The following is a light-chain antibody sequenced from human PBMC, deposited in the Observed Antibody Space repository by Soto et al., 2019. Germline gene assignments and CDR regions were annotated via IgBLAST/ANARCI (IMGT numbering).Light chain of an antibody. CDR1: QSVSSSY. CDR2: AAS. J-gene: IGKJ4*01. V-gene: IGKV3-20*01. Sequence: DIVLTQSPGTLSLSPGERATLSCRASQSVSSSYLAWYQQKPGQAPRLLIYAASSRATGIPDRFSGSGSGTDFTLTISRVEPEDFAVYYCQQYATSPLTFGEGTKVEIK. CDR3: QQYATSPLT.